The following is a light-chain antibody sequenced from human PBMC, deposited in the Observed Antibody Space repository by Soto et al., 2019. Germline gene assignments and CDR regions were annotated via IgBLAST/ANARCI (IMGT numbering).Light chain of an antibody. J-gene: IGLJ3*02. CDR3: AAWDYSLSGYWV. CDR1: SSNIGRNY. CDR2: RNN. V-gene: IGLV1-47*01. Sequence: QSVLSHPPSASGTPGQRVTSSCSGSSSNIGRNYVYWYQQVPGTAPKLLIFRNNQRPSGVPDRFSGSKSGTSASLAISGLRSEDEADYFCAAWDYSLSGYWVFGGGTKLTVL.